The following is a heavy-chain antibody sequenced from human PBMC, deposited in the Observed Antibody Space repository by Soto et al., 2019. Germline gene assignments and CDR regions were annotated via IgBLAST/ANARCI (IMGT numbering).Heavy chain of an antibody. CDR1: GFTFSTYA. J-gene: IGHJ4*02. CDR2: ISYDGSNK. Sequence: QVQLVESGGGVVQPGRSLRLSCAASGFTFSTYAMHWVRQAPGKGLEWVAVISYDGSNKYYADSVKGRFTISRDNSKNTLYLQMNSLRAEDTAVYYCARDKRDLRFLEWSYYFGYWGQGTLVTVSS. D-gene: IGHD3-3*01. CDR3: ARDKRDLRFLEWSYYFGY. V-gene: IGHV3-30-3*01.